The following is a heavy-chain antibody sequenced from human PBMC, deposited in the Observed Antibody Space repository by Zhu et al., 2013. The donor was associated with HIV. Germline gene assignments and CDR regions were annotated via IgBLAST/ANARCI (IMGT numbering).Heavy chain of an antibody. D-gene: IGHD3-22*01. J-gene: IGHJ6*02. Sequence: QVQLVQSGAEVKKPGSSVKVSCKASGGTFSSYAISWVRQAPGQGLEWMGGIIPIFGTANYAQKFQGRVTITADESTSTAYMELSSLRSEDTAVYYCASRVDYYDSSGYSHYGMDVWGQGTTVTVSS. CDR2: IIPIFGTA. CDR3: ASRVDYYDSSGYSHYGMDV. V-gene: IGHV1-69*12. CDR1: GGTFSSYA.